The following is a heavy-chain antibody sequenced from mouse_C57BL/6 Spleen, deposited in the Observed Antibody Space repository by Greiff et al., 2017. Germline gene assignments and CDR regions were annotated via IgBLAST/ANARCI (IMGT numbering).Heavy chain of an antibody. D-gene: IGHD1-1*01. CDR1: GFTFSDYG. V-gene: IGHV5-17*01. Sequence: EAQLVESGGGLVKPGGSLKLSCAASGFTFSDYGMHWVRQAPEKGLEWVAYISSGSSTIYYADTVKGRFTISRDNAKNTLFLQMTSLRSEDTAMYYCARHYGSSYYAMDYWGQGTSVTVSS. CDR2: ISSGSSTI. J-gene: IGHJ4*01. CDR3: ARHYGSSYYAMDY.